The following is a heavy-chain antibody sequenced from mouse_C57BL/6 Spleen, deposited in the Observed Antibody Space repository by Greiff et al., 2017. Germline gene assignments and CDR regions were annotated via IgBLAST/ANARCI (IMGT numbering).Heavy chain of an antibody. Sequence: DVMLVESGGGLVQPGGSLSLSCAASGFTFTDYYMSWVRQPPGKALEWLGFIRNKANGYTTEYSASVKGRFTISRDNSQSILYLQMHALGAEDSATYYCARSLGDYYAMDYWGQGTSVTVAS. J-gene: IGHJ4*01. CDR1: GFTFTDYY. D-gene: IGHD3-3*01. CDR2: IRNKANGYTT. V-gene: IGHV7-3*01. CDR3: ARSLGDYYAMDY.